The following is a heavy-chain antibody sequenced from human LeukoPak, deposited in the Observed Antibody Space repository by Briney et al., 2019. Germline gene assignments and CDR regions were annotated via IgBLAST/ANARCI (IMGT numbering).Heavy chain of an antibody. V-gene: IGHV3-21*01. D-gene: IGHD3-3*01. Sequence: GGSLRLSCAASGFTFSSYSMNWVRQAPGKGLEWVSSISSSSSYIYYADSVKGRFTISRDNAKNSLYLQMNSLRAEDTAVYYCARWVLRFLEWSPRYYMDVWGKGTTVTVSS. J-gene: IGHJ6*03. CDR1: GFTFSSYS. CDR2: ISSSSSYI. CDR3: ARWVLRFLEWSPRYYMDV.